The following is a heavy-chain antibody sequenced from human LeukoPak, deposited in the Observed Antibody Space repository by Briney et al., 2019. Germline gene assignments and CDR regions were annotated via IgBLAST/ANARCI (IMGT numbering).Heavy chain of an antibody. CDR1: GFTFSSYE. CDR3: ARDGMDDYVWGSYRYDY. CDR2: ISSSGSTI. D-gene: IGHD3-16*02. V-gene: IGHV3-48*03. Sequence: GGSLRLSCAASGFTFSSYEMNWVRQAPGKGLEWVSYISSSGSTIYYADSVKGRFTISRDNAKNSLYLQMNSLRAEDTAVYYCARDGMDDYVWGSYRYDYWGQGTLVTVSS. J-gene: IGHJ4*02.